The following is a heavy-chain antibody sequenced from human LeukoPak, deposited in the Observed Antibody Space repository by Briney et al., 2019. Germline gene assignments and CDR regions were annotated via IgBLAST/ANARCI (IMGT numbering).Heavy chain of an antibody. D-gene: IGHD6-6*01. Sequence: GGSLRLSCAASGFTFSSHSMNWVRQAPGKGLEWVSSISSSSSYIYYADSVKGRFTISRDNARNSLYLQMNGLRAEDTAVYYCARDSSSYDAFDIWGQGTMVTVSS. CDR1: GFTFSSHS. J-gene: IGHJ3*02. CDR3: ARDSSSYDAFDI. V-gene: IGHV3-21*04. CDR2: ISSSSSYI.